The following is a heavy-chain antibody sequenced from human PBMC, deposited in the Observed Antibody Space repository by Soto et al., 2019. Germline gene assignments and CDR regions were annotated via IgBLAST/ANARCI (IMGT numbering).Heavy chain of an antibody. CDR1: GFTFSSYA. D-gene: IGHD6-13*01. CDR3: ARLPGIAATGTGNWFHP. J-gene: IGHJ5*02. V-gene: IGHV3-23*01. CDR2: ISGSDDAT. Sequence: VGSLRLSCAASGFTFSSYAMSWVRQGPGTGLEWVSVISGSDDATYYADSVKGRFTISRDNSKNTLYLQMDSLRAEDTAVYYCARLPGIAATGTGNWFHPWGQGSLVTVSS.